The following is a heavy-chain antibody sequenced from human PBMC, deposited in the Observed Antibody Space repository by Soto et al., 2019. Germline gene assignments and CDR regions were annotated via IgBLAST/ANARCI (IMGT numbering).Heavy chain of an antibody. CDR2: IIPVFGTA. J-gene: IGHJ4*02. CDR3: ASDGPTIVGDNRALGN. Sequence: SVRVSCKASGCTFSSYAVNWVRQAPGQGLEWMGGIIPVFGTANYAQKFQGRVTITADKSTSTAYMELSSLRSEDTAVYYCASDGPTIVGDNRALGNWGQGTLVIVSS. D-gene: IGHD1-26*01. V-gene: IGHV1-69*06. CDR1: GCTFSSYA.